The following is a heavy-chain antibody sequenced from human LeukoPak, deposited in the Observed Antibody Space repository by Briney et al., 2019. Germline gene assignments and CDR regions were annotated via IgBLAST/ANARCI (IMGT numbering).Heavy chain of an antibody. V-gene: IGHV3-23*01. Sequence: GGSLRLSCAASGFTFSSYSMNWVRQAPGKGLEWVSAISGSGGSTYYADSVKGRFTISRDNSKNTLYLQMNSLRAEDTAVYYCAKDDSSGYYSDAFDIWGQGTMVTVSS. J-gene: IGHJ3*02. CDR2: ISGSGGST. D-gene: IGHD3-22*01. CDR3: AKDDSSGYYSDAFDI. CDR1: GFTFSSYS.